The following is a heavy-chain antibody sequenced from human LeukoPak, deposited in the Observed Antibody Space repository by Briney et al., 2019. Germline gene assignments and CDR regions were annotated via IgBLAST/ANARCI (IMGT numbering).Heavy chain of an antibody. CDR3: AKDRRITIFGVVIYCDY. V-gene: IGHV3-23*01. D-gene: IGHD3-3*01. CDR2: ISGSGGST. J-gene: IGHJ4*02. CDR1: GFTFSSYA. Sequence: PGGSLRLSCAASGFTFSSYAMSWVRQAPGKGLEWVSAISGSGGSTYYADSVKGRFTISRDNSKNTLCLQMNSLRAEDTAVYYCAKDRRITIFGVVIYCDYWGQGTLVTVSS.